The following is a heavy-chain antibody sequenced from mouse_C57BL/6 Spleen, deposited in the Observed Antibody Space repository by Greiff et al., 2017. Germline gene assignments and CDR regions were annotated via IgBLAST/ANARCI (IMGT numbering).Heavy chain of an antibody. V-gene: IGHV3-6*01. CDR1: GYSITSGYY. J-gene: IGHJ1*03. Sequence: EVQLKESGPGLVKPSQSLSLTCSVTGYSITSGYYWNWIRQFPGKKLEWMGYISYDGSNNYNPSLKNRISITRDTSKNQFFLKLNSVTTEDTATYYCARDRFDVWGTGTTVTVSS. CDR3: ARDRFDV. CDR2: ISYDGSN.